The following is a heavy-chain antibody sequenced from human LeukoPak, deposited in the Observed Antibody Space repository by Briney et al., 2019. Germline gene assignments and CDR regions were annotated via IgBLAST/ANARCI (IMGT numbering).Heavy chain of an antibody. CDR1: GFTFSSYG. V-gene: IGHV3-7*01. Sequence: GGSLRLSCTASGFTFSSYGMHWVRQAPGRGLEWVANIKQDGSEEYYVDSVKGRFTISRDNAKNSLYLQMNTLRAEDTAVYYCARDPQYSYENTGTFDSWGQGTLVTVSS. CDR3: ARDPQYSYENTGTFDS. CDR2: IKQDGSEE. D-gene: IGHD3-22*01. J-gene: IGHJ4*02.